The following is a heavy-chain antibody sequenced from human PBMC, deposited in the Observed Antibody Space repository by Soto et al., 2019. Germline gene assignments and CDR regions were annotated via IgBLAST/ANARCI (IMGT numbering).Heavy chain of an antibody. D-gene: IGHD4-4*01. CDR1: GFTFSSYS. Sequence: PVGSLRLSCAASGFTFSSYSMNWVRQAPGKGLEWVSSISSSSSYIYYADSVKGRFTISRDNAKNSLYLQMNSLRAEDTAVYYCARAVVTTVNPSYYYYYGMGVWGQGTTVTVSS. CDR2: ISSSSSYI. V-gene: IGHV3-21*01. CDR3: ARAVVTTVNPSYYYYYGMGV. J-gene: IGHJ6*02.